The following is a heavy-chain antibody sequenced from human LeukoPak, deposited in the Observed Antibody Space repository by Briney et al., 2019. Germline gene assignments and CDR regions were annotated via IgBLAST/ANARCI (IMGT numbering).Heavy chain of an antibody. CDR1: GGSISSYY. CDR3: ARFTPGDYDILTGYYMGYYFDY. CDR2: IYYSGST. D-gene: IGHD3-9*01. Sequence: SETLSLTCTVSGGSISSYYWSWIRQPPGRGLEWIGYIYYSGSTNYNPSLKSRVTISVDTSKNQFSLKLSSVTAADTAVYYCARFTPGDYDILTGYYMGYYFDYWRQGTLVTVSS. J-gene: IGHJ4*02. V-gene: IGHV4-59*01.